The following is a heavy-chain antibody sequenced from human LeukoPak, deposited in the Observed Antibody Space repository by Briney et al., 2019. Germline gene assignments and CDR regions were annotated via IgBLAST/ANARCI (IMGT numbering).Heavy chain of an antibody. V-gene: IGHV3-74*01. Sequence: WGSLRLSCAASGFTFSNYWIHWVRQVPGKGLVWVSRINDDGSATFYADSVKGRFTISRDNAKNTLFLQINSLRAEDTAVYYCAREILAPGKTHDYWGQGTLVTVSS. J-gene: IGHJ4*02. CDR2: INDDGSAT. CDR1: GFTFSNYW. CDR3: AREILAPGKTHDY.